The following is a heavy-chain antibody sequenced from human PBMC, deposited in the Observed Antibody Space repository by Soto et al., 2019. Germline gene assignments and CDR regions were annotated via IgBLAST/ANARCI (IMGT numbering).Heavy chain of an antibody. CDR3: SRRYCTVSSCYGMDV. J-gene: IGHJ6*02. V-gene: IGHV5-10-1*01. D-gene: IGHD2-8*02. CDR2: IDPSDSYT. Sequence: PGESLKISCKGSEYSFTSYWISWVRQMPGKGLEWMGRIDPSDSYTNYSPSFEGHVTISADKSISTAYLQWSSLKASDTVMYYFSRRYCTVSSCYGMDVWGQGTTVTVSS. CDR1: EYSFTSYW.